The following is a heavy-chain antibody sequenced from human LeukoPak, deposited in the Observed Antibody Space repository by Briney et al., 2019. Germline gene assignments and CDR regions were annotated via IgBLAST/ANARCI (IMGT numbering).Heavy chain of an antibody. Sequence: GESLKISCKGSGYSFTSYWIGWVRQMPGKGLEWMGIIYPGDSDTRYSPSFQGQVTISADKSISTAYLQWSSLKASDTAMYYCARLWDTATARESYFDYWGQGTLVTVSS. J-gene: IGHJ4*02. V-gene: IGHV5-51*01. CDR3: ARLWDTATARESYFDY. D-gene: IGHD5-18*01. CDR2: IYPGDSDT. CDR1: GYSFTSYW.